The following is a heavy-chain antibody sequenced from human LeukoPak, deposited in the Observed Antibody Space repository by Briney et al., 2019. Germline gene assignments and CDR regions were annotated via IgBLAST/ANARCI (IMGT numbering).Heavy chain of an antibody. J-gene: IGHJ4*02. D-gene: IGHD3-9*01. CDR3: AGEYYDILTGYGSLDY. V-gene: IGHV4-59*12. CDR1: GGSISSYY. CDR2: IYYSGST. Sequence: SETLSLTCTVSGGSISSYYWSWIRQPPGKGLEWIGYIYYSGSTNYNPSFKSRVTISVDTSKNQFSLKLSSVTAADTAVYYCAGEYYDILTGYGSLDYWGQGTLVTVSS.